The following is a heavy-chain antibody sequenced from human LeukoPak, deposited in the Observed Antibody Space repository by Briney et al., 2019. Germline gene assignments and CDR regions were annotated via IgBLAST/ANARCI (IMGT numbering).Heavy chain of an antibody. J-gene: IGHJ4*02. D-gene: IGHD2-15*01. CDR2: IDPSDSHA. CDR3: ARHDCSGGSCPLAY. V-gene: IGHV5-10-1*01. CDR1: GYTFTSYW. Sequence: PGESLKISCKGSGYTFTSYWITWVRQMPGKGLEWMGRIDPSDSHASYSPSLQGRVTISADKSINTAYLQWSSLKASDTAMYYCARHDCSGGSCPLAYWGQGTLVTVPS.